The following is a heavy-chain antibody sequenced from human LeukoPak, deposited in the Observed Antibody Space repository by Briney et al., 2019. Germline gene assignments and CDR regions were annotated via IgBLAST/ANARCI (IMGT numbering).Heavy chain of an antibody. J-gene: IGHJ4*02. D-gene: IGHD3-10*01. CDR3: AREGGVIIPFDF. Sequence: PGVSLRLSCAASGFTFNRYSMNWVRQAPGKGPEWVSSISGNGMYIYYADAVEGRFTVSKDNAKNSVYLQMNSLRTDDTAVYYCAREGGVIIPFDFWGRGTLVTVSS. CDR2: ISGNGMYI. V-gene: IGHV3-21*01. CDR1: GFTFNRYS.